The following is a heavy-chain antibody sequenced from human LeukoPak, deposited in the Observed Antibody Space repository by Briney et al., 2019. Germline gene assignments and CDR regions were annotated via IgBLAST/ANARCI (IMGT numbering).Heavy chain of an antibody. J-gene: IGHJ4*02. V-gene: IGHV4-34*01. CDR3: ARAAYGDYPFDY. Sequence: SETLSLTCAVYGGSFSGYYWSWIRQPPGKGLEWIGEINHSGSTNYNPSLKSRVTISVDTSKNQFSLKLSSVTAADTAVYYCARAAYGDYPFDYWGQGTLVTVSS. CDR1: GGSFSGYY. D-gene: IGHD4-17*01. CDR2: INHSGST.